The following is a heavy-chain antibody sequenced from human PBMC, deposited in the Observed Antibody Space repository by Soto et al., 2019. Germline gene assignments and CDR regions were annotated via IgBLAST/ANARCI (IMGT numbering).Heavy chain of an antibody. J-gene: IGHJ6*02. CDR1: GYTFTRSG. CDR2: ISTYNGDT. V-gene: IGHV1-18*01. Sequence: QVQLVQSGAEVKKPGASVKVSCKASGYTFTRSGISWVRQAPGQGLEWMEWISTYNGDTNYAQTFQGRVTMTTDTSTSTVYMELRSLRSDDTAVYYCSREGVAPYYYYGMDVWGQGTPVTVSS. CDR3: SREGVAPYYYYGMDV. D-gene: IGHD5-12*01.